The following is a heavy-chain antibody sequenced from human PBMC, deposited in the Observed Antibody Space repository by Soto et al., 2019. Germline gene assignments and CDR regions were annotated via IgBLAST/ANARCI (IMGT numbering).Heavy chain of an antibody. CDR2: TYYRYKWYH. CDR3: ARLIGDSWLAS. J-gene: IGHJ5*01. Sequence: QVQLQQSGPGLVKPSQTLSLTCAISGESVSTTSATWDWIRQSPSRGLEWLGRTYYRYKWYHDYPVSVKVRITINPDTSNNQLSLQLNSVTPDDTAVYYCARLIGDSWLASWGQGTLVTVSS. CDR1: GESVSTTSAT. D-gene: IGHD2-8*01. V-gene: IGHV6-1*01.